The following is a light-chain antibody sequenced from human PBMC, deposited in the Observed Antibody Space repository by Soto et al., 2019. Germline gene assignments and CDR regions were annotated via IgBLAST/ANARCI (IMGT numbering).Light chain of an antibody. V-gene: IGKV3-15*01. J-gene: IGKJ4*01. Sequence: EIVMTQSPATLSVSPGERATLSCRASQSVSGNLAWYQQKPGQSPSRLIYAASTRDTGISARFSGSWSRTDLALTLSSLLSVDFALYYCRQYNQWPLTFGGEPKVEI. CDR1: QSVSGN. CDR2: AAS. CDR3: RQYNQWPLT.